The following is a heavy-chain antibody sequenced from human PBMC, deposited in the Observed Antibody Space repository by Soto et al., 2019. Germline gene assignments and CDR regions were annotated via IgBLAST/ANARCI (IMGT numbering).Heavy chain of an antibody. V-gene: IGHV4-61*01. D-gene: IGHD3-16*01. J-gene: IGHJ4*02. CDR1: GLSVTSDSY. Sequence: QVQLQESGPGLVKPSETLSLTCTVSGLSVTSDSYWSWIRQAPGKGLEWIGYAYYRGGTRYNPSLQSRPTSSVDTSKNQFSLSLSSVTPTDTAVYYCARDLGQGNTPAHNYFDFCGQGSLVTVSS. CDR2: AYYRGGT. CDR3: ARDLGQGNTPAHNYFDF.